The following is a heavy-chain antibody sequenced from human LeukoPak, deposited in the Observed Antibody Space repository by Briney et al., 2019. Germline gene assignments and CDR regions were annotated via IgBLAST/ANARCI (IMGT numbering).Heavy chain of an antibody. J-gene: IGHJ4*02. D-gene: IGHD2-8*01. CDR1: GFTFPSYA. V-gene: IGHV3-23*01. CDR2: ISGGGSHS. Sequence: GGSLRLSCAASGFTFPSYAMSWVRQAPGRGLEWIAAISGGGSHSWHADSVKGRFTISSDNSRDTLYLQTNSLRVDDTAVYYCARGSAWACHGVRCYPLDNWGQGALVTVSS. CDR3: ARGSAWACHGVRCYPLDN.